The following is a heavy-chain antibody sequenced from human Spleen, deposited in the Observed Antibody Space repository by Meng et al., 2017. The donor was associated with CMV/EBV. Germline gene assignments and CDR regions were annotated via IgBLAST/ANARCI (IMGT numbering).Heavy chain of an antibody. D-gene: IGHD2-8*01. CDR2: IYSSGNT. J-gene: IGHJ4*02. CDR3: ARGVGVSMLEAGSLDY. V-gene: IGHV4-30-4*08. CDR1: GDSITNDDYY. Sequence: SETLSLTCAVSGDSITNDDYYWTWLRQPPGKGLEWIGYIYSSGNTYYDPSLKSRFIISRDTSKNHFSLTVTSVTAPDTAVYYCARGVGVSMLEAGSLDYWGQGKLVTVSS.